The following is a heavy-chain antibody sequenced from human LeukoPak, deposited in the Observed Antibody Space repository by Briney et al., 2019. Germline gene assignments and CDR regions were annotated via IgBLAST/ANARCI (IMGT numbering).Heavy chain of an antibody. D-gene: IGHD3-22*01. Sequence: ASVKVSCMASGYTFTSYDINWVRQATGQGLEWMGWMNPNSGNTGYAQKFQGRVTMTRNTSISTAYMELSSLRSEDTAVYYCARGWGIVVENAFDIWGQATMVTVSS. V-gene: IGHV1-8*01. J-gene: IGHJ3*02. CDR1: GYTFTSYD. CDR2: MNPNSGNT. CDR3: ARGWGIVVENAFDI.